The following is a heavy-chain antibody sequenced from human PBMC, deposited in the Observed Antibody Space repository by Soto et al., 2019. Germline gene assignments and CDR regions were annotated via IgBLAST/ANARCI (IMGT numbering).Heavy chain of an antibody. J-gene: IGHJ6*02. CDR2: IKSKTDGGTT. D-gene: IGHD4-17*01. Sequence: NLGGSLRLSCAASGFTFSNAWMSWVRQAPGKGLEWVGRIKSKTDGGTTDYAAPVKGRFTISRDDSKNTLYLQMNSLKTEDTAVYYCTTDLDYGDFNTLMDVWGQGTTVTVSS. CDR3: TTDLDYGDFNTLMDV. CDR1: GFTFSNAW. V-gene: IGHV3-15*01.